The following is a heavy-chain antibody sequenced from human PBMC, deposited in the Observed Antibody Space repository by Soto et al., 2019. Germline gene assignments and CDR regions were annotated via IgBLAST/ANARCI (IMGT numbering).Heavy chain of an antibody. CDR2: MSYDGSDT. Sequence: GGSLRLSCVGSGFIFSNNGMHWVLQTPGKGLEWVAFMSYDGSDTFYADSVKGRFTISRDNSKNTLFLHISNLRAEDTAMYYCTIVRVADSALDHWGQGTLVTVSS. CDR3: TIVRVADSALDH. J-gene: IGHJ4*02. CDR1: GFIFSNNG. V-gene: IGHV3-30*02. D-gene: IGHD3-10*02.